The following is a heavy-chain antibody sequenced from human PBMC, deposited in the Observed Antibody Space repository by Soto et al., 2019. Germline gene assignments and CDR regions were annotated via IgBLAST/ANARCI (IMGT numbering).Heavy chain of an antibody. D-gene: IGHD2-2*01. J-gene: IGHJ3*02. CDR2: ISWNSGSI. CDR3: AQDKGKGVVLPAAISAFDI. CDR1: GFTFSSYA. Sequence: GGSLRLSCAASGFTFSSYAMSWVRQAPGKGLEWVSGISWNSGSIGYADPVKGRFTISRDNAKNSLYLQMNSLRAEDTALYYCAQDKGKGVVLPAAISAFDIWGQGTMVTVSS. V-gene: IGHV3-9*01.